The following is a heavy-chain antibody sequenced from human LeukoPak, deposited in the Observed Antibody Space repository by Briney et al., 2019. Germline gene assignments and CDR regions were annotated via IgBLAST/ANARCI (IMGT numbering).Heavy chain of an antibody. V-gene: IGHV3-48*01. CDR3: ARDQDVVVVAATIGWFDY. CDR1: GSTFSSYS. Sequence: GGSLRLSCAASGSTFSSYSMNWVRQAPGKGLEWVSYISSSSTIYYADSVKGRFTISRDNAKNSLYLQMNSLRAEDTAVYYCARDQDVVVVAATIGWFDYWGQGTLVTVSS. CDR2: ISSSSTI. D-gene: IGHD2-15*01. J-gene: IGHJ4*02.